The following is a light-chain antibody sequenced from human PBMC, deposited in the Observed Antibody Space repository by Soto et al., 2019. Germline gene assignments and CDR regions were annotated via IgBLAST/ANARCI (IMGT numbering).Light chain of an antibody. CDR3: CSYAGSSTV. CDR1: SSDVGSYNL. Sequence: QSALTQPASVSGSPGQSITISCTGTSSDVGSYNLVSWYQQHPGKAPKLMICEVSKRPSGVSNRFSGSKSGNTASLTISGLQAEDEADYYCCSYAGSSTVFGTGTQLTVL. J-gene: IGLJ1*01. V-gene: IGLV2-23*02. CDR2: EVS.